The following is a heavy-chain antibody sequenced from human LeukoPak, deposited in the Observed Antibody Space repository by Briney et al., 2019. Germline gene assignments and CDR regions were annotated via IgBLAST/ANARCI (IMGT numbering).Heavy chain of an antibody. CDR3: ARHRRVEPAAIRFDP. V-gene: IGHV4-34*01. CDR1: GGSFSGYY. Sequence: SETLSLTCAVYGGSFSGYYWSWIRQPPGKGLEWIGEINHSGSTNYNPSLKSRVTISVDTSKNQFSLKLSSVTAADTAVYYCARHRRVEPAAIRFDPWGQGTLVTVSS. CDR2: INHSGST. D-gene: IGHD2-2*01. J-gene: IGHJ5*02.